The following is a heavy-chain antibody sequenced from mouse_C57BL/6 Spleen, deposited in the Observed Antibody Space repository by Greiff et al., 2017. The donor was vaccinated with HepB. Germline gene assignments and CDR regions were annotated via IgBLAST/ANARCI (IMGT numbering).Heavy chain of an antibody. Sequence: EVKLMESGPGLVKPSQSLSLTCSVTGYSITSGYYWNWIRQFPGNKLEWMGYISYDGSNNYNPSLKNRISITRDTSKNQFFLKLNSVTTEDTATYYCARAYYSNIYAMDYWGQGTSVTVSS. CDR1: GYSITSGYY. D-gene: IGHD2-5*01. V-gene: IGHV3-6*01. J-gene: IGHJ4*01. CDR3: ARAYYSNIYAMDY. CDR2: ISYDGSN.